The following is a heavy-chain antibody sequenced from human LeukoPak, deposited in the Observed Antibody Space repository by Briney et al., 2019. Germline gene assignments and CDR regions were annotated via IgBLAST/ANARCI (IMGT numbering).Heavy chain of an antibody. CDR3: AKGSYYDILTGYFIY. Sequence: GGSLRLSCAASGFTFSSYAMSWVSQAPGKGLEWVSAISGSGGSTYYADSVKGRFTISRDNSKNTLYLQMNSLRAEDMALYYCAKGSYYDILTGYFIYWGQGTLVTVSS. V-gene: IGHV3-23*01. D-gene: IGHD3-9*01. J-gene: IGHJ4*02. CDR2: ISGSGGST. CDR1: GFTFSSYA.